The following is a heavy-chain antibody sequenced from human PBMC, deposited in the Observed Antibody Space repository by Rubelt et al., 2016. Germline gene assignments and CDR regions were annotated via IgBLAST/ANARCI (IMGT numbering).Heavy chain of an antibody. CDR3: AGLYGDFWSGYYFDY. J-gene: IGHJ4*02. CDR2: IYYSGST. Sequence: QVQLQQWGAGLLKPSETLSLTCAVYGGSFSGYYWSWIRQPPGKGLEWIGYIYYSGSTNYNPSLKSRVTISVDTSKNQFSLKLSSVTAADTAVYYCAGLYGDFWSGYYFDYWGQGTLVTVSS. D-gene: IGHD3-3*01. CDR1: GGSFSGYY. V-gene: IGHV4-34*11.